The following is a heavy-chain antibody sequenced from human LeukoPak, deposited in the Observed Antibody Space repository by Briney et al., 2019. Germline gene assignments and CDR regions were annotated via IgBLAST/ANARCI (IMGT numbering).Heavy chain of an antibody. CDR2: ISYSGSS. D-gene: IGHD6-13*01. CDR1: GGSIISTIYY. J-gene: IGHJ4*02. Sequence: PSETLSLTCTVPGGSIISTIYYWGWIRQSPGKGLDWIGSISYSGSSFCKPSLKSRVTIAVDTSKNQFSLRLSSVTAADTAFYYCARDRGVSGFDYWGQGTLVTVSS. V-gene: IGHV4-39*07. CDR3: ARDRGVSGFDY.